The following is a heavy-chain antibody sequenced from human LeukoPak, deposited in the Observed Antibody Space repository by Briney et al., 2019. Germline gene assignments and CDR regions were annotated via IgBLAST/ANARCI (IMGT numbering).Heavy chain of an antibody. D-gene: IGHD6-6*01. V-gene: IGHV4-38-2*02. CDR2: IYHSGST. Sequence: SETLSLTCTVSGYSISSGYYWGWIRQPPGKGLEWIGSIYHSGSTYYNPSLKSRVTISVDTSKNQFSLKLSSVTAADTAVYYCAREQLDSPSWFDPWGQGTLVTVSS. CDR3: AREQLDSPSWFDP. CDR1: GYSISSGYY. J-gene: IGHJ5*02.